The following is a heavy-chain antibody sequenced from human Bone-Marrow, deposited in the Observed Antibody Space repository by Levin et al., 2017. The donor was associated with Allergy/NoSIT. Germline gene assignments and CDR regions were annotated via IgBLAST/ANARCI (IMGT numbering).Heavy chain of an antibody. V-gene: IGHV3-11*05. D-gene: IGHD1-26*01. Sequence: AGGSLRFSCAASGFTFSDNYMTWIRQAPGKGLEWVSYISSSSSYANYADSVKGRFTISRDNAKNSLYLQMNSLRAEDTALYYCARGFSGSYNLWGQGTLVTVSS. J-gene: IGHJ4*02. CDR2: ISSSSSYA. CDR3: ARGFSGSYNL. CDR1: GFTFSDNY.